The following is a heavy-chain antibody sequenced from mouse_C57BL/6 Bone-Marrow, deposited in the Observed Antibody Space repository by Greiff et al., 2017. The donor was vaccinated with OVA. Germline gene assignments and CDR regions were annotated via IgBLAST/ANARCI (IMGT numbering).Heavy chain of an antibody. CDR1: GYTFTSYT. CDR3: ARWGYYSNYEVYC. V-gene: IGHV1-4*01. D-gene: IGHD2-5*01. Sequence: QVQLKQSGAELARPGDSVKMSCKASGYTFTSYTMHWVKQRPGQGLEWIGYINPSSGYTKYNQKFKDKATLTADKSSSTAYMQLSSLTSEDSAVYYCARWGYYSNYEVYCWGQGTTLTVAS. CDR2: INPSSGYT. J-gene: IGHJ2*01.